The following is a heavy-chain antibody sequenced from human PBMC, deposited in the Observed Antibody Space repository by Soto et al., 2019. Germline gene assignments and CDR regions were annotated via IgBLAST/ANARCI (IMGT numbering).Heavy chain of an antibody. J-gene: IGHJ4*02. Sequence: QITLKESGPTLVKPTQTLTLTCSFSGVSLSTSDVAVGWIRQPPGKALEWLALIYWDDDKRYSPSLKSRLTITKDTPKNQVVLTVTNMDPVDTATYHCALGDRLNPNARNWVHFDYWGQGTLVTVSS. V-gene: IGHV2-5*02. CDR2: IYWDDDK. D-gene: IGHD7-27*01. CDR1: GVSLSTSDVA. CDR3: ALGDRLNPNARNWVHFDY.